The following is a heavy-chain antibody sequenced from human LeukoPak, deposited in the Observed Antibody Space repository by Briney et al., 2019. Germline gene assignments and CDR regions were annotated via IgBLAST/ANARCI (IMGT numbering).Heavy chain of an antibody. CDR3: ARSGGGYFDY. J-gene: IGHJ4*02. D-gene: IGHD3-16*01. CDR2: IIIDGTDA. CDR1: GFSVSNLW. V-gene: IGHV3-74*01. Sequence: GGSLRLACAASGFSVSNLWMHWVRQPPGKGLVLVSRIIIDGTDANYADSVKGRFIISRDNFKNTLFLEMYSLRVEDTGVYYCARSGGGYFDYWGQGDMVTVSS.